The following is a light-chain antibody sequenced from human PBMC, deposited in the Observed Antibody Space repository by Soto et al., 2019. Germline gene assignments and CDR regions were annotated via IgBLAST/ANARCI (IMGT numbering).Light chain of an antibody. CDR1: QSVSSTY. V-gene: IGKV3-20*01. J-gene: IGKJ4*01. CDR2: GAS. CDR3: QQYGDSVT. Sequence: EIVLTQSPGTLSLSPGERATHSCRASQSVSSTYLAWHQQKPGQAPRLLIYGASSRATGIPDRFSGSGSGTDFTLTISRLEPEDFALYYCQQYGDSVTFGGGTKVDIK.